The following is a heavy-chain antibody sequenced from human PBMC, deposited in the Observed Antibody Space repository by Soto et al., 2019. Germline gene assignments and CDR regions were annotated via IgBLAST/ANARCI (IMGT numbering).Heavy chain of an antibody. CDR3: ARDLIGSRPLPRSCFDY. J-gene: IGHJ4*02. CDR1: GYTFTSYA. Sequence: ASVKVSCKASGYTFTSYAMHWVRQAPGQRLEWMGWINAGNGSTKYSQKFQGRVTITRDTSASTAYMELSSLRSEDTAVYYCARDLIGSRPLPRSCFDYWGQGTLVTVSS. V-gene: IGHV1-3*01. D-gene: IGHD2-15*01. CDR2: INAGNGST.